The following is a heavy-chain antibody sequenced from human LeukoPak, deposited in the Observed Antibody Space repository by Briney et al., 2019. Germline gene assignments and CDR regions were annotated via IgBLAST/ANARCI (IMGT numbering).Heavy chain of an antibody. CDR1: DDSISDYY. D-gene: IGHD3-16*01. Sequence: SETLSLTCAVSDDSISDYYQGWIRQPPGEGLEWIGYFHNSGTSTYNPSLKSRVTISADTSKNQFSLKLNSLTTADTAVYYCTSGAGWLMDYWGPRTLVTVSS. CDR3: TSGAGWLMDY. CDR2: FHNSGTS. J-gene: IGHJ4*02. V-gene: IGHV4-59*01.